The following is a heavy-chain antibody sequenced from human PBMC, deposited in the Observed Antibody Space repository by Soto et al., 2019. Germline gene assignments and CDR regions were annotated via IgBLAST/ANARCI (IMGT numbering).Heavy chain of an antibody. Sequence: SETLSLTCAVYGGSFSGYYWSWIRQPPGKGLEWIGESNHSGSTNYNPSLKSRVTISVDTSKNPFSLKLSSVTAADTAVYYCARGGTVVVPAAPSGHYYMDVWGKGTTVTVSS. J-gene: IGHJ6*03. CDR3: ARGGTVVVPAAPSGHYYMDV. CDR2: SNHSGST. D-gene: IGHD2-2*01. CDR1: GGSFSGYY. V-gene: IGHV4-34*01.